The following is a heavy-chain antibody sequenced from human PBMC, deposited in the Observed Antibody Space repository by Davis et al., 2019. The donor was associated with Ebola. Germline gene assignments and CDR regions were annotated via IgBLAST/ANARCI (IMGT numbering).Heavy chain of an antibody. CDR2: IIPMFRTP. Sequence: SVKVSCKASGGTFSSYAISWVRQAPGQGLEWMGGIIPMFRTPNYAQKFQGRVTITADESTSTAYLELSSLRSEDTAVYYCARGPTDPSGGWGQGTLVTVSS. CDR1: GGTFSSYA. D-gene: IGHD3-16*01. J-gene: IGHJ4*02. V-gene: IGHV1-69*13. CDR3: ARGPTDPSGG.